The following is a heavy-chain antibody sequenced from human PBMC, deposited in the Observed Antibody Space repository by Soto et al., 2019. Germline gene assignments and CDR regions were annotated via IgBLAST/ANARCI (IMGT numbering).Heavy chain of an antibody. CDR2: INPNSGGT. Sequence: ASVKVSCKASGYTFTGYYMPWVRHAPGQRLQWMGWINPNSGGTNYAQKFQGRVTMTRDTSISTAYMELSRLRSDDTAVYYCARLVLGRYYFDYWGQGTLVTVSS. CDR1: GYTFTGYY. V-gene: IGHV1-2*02. CDR3: ARLVLGRYYFDY. D-gene: IGHD6-6*01. J-gene: IGHJ4*02.